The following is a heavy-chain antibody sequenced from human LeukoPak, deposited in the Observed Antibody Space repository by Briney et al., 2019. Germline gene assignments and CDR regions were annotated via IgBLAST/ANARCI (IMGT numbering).Heavy chain of an antibody. CDR2: TYSGGNT. J-gene: IGHJ4*02. Sequence: GGSLRLSCAASGLTVSSNCMSWVRQAPGKGLEWVSFTYSGGNTYYADSVKGRFTISRDNSKNTVHLQMNSLRAEGTAMYYCARRAGDYSHPYDYWGQGTLVTVSS. V-gene: IGHV3-53*01. CDR3: ARRAGDYSHPYDY. D-gene: IGHD3-22*01. CDR1: GLTVSSNC.